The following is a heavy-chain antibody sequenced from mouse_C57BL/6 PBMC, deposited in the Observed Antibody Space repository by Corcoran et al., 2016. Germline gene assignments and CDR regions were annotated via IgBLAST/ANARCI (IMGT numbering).Heavy chain of an antibody. J-gene: IGHJ1*03. CDR2: INTYSGVP. CDR3: ARSDGYSWYFDV. D-gene: IGHD2-3*01. V-gene: IGHV9-3*01. Sequence: QIQLVQSGPELKKPGETVKISCKASGYTFTTYGMSWVKQAPGKGLKWMGWINTYSGVPTYADDFKGRFAFSLETSASTAYLQINNLKNEDTATYFCARSDGYSWYFDVGGTGTTVTVSS. CDR1: GYTFTTYG.